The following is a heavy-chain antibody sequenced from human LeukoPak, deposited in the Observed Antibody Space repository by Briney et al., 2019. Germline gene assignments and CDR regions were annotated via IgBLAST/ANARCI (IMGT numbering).Heavy chain of an antibody. D-gene: IGHD3-9*01. J-gene: IGHJ4*02. CDR3: ARVDILTALIDY. Sequence: PGGSLRLSCAASGFTFSSYSMSWVRQAPGKGLEWVANIKQDGSEKYYVDSVKGRFTISRDNAKNSLYLQMNSLRAEDTALYYCARVDILTALIDYWGQGTLVTVSS. CDR1: GFTFSSYS. CDR2: IKQDGSEK. V-gene: IGHV3-7*01.